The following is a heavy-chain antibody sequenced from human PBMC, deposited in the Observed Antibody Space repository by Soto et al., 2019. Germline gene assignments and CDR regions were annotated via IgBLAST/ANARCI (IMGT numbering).Heavy chain of an antibody. CDR1: GFTFSSYA. CDR3: VKDRYVDY. Sequence: PGGSLRLSCSVSGFTFSSYAMHWVRQAPGKGLEYVASISSDGASTYHADSVKGRFIISRDNSKNTSYLQMSSLRPEDTAVYYCVKDRYVDYWGQGILVTVSS. V-gene: IGHV3-64D*06. J-gene: IGHJ4*02. CDR2: ISSDGAST.